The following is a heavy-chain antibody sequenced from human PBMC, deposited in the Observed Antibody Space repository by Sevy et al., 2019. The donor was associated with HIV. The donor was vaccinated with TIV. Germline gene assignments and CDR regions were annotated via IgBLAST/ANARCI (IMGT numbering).Heavy chain of an antibody. CDR3: ARGPDYYDSSGYSLGEFDY. V-gene: IGHV1-69*13. J-gene: IGHJ4*02. CDR2: IIPIFGTA. D-gene: IGHD3-22*01. Sequence: ASVKVSCKASGGTFSSYAISWVRQAPGQGLESIGGIIPIFGTANYAQKFQGRVTITADESTSTAYMELSSLRSEDTAVYYCARGPDYYDSSGYSLGEFDYWGQGTLVTVSS. CDR1: GGTFSSYA.